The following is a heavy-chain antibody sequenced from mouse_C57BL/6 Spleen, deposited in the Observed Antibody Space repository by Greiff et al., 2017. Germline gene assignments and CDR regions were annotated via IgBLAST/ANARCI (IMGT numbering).Heavy chain of an antibody. CDR3: ARSGYYDYDGWYFDV. CDR1: GYTFTDYN. V-gene: IGHV1-18*01. Sequence: ELQLQQSGPELVKPGASVKIPCKASGYTFTDYNMDWVKQSHGKSLEWIGDINPNNGGTIYNQKFKGKATLTVDKSSSTAYMELRSLTSEDTAVYYCARSGYYDYDGWYFDVWGTGTTVTVSS. D-gene: IGHD2-4*01. CDR2: INPNNGGT. J-gene: IGHJ1*03.